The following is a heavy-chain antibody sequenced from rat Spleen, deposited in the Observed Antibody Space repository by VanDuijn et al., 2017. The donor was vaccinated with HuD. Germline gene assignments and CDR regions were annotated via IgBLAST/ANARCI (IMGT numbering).Heavy chain of an antibody. J-gene: IGHJ2*01. D-gene: IGHD1-9*01. CDR2: ISTGGGNT. V-gene: IGHV5-25*01. CDR3: ARRHYGYTDYFDY. Sequence: EVQLVESGGGLVQPGRSLKLSCAASGFTFTNYDMAWVRQAPTKGLEWIASISTGGGNTYYRDSVKGRFTITRDNAKSTLYLQMDSLRSEDTATYYCARRHYGYTDYFDYWGQGVMVTVSS. CDR1: GFTFTNYD.